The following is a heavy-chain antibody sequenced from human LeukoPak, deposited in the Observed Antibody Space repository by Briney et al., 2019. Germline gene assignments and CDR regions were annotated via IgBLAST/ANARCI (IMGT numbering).Heavy chain of an antibody. CDR2: IYYSGST. CDR1: GGSVSSSSYY. Sequence: SETLSLTCTVSGGSVSSSSYYWGWIRQPPGKGLEWIGSIYYSGSTYYNPSLKSRVTISVDTSKNQFSLKLSSVTAADTAVYYCYAENCSGGSCYSGREYYYYYYMDVWGKGTTVTVSS. J-gene: IGHJ6*03. V-gene: IGHV4-39*01. D-gene: IGHD2-15*01. CDR3: YAENCSGGSCYSGREYYYYYYMDV.